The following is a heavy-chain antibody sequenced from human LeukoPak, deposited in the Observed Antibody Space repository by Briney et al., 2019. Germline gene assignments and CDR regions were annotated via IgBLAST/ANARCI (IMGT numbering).Heavy chain of an antibody. J-gene: IGHJ4*02. Sequence: GGSLRLSCAAAGFTFNNYAMSWVRQAPGKGLKWVSGISSGGSTYYADSVKGRFTISRDNAKNTLILQMNSLRVEDTAVYYCARDWVYKIDYWGRGTLVTVSS. CDR2: ISSGGST. CDR1: GFTFNNYA. V-gene: IGHV3-23*01. CDR3: ARDWVYKIDY. D-gene: IGHD5-24*01.